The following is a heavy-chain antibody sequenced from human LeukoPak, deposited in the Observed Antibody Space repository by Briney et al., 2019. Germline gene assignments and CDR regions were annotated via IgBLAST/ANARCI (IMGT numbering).Heavy chain of an antibody. CDR3: AREGEGYLDN. J-gene: IGHJ4*02. V-gene: IGHV1-2*02. CDR2: INPNSGGT. Sequence: ASVKVSCKASGYTFTDYYMHWVRQAPGQGVEWMGWINPNSGGTKYAQKFQGRVTMTRDTSISTAYMELSRLRSDDTAVYYCAREGEGYLDNWGQGTLVTVSS. CDR1: GYTFTDYY.